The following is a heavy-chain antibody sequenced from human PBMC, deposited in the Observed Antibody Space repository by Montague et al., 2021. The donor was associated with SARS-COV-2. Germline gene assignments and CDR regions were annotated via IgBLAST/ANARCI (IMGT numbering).Heavy chain of an antibody. V-gene: IGHV4-4*02. Sequence: SETLSLTCTVSGGPVSSDNWWTWVRQPPGKGLEWIGEIYHSGTTNYNPSLQSRVTISVDKSRNHLSLNLRPVTAADTAMYYCALPLGGARFGPWGQGILVTVSS. CDR1: GGPVSSDNW. J-gene: IGHJ5*02. D-gene: IGHD1-26*01. CDR2: IYHSGTT. CDR3: ALPLGGARFGP.